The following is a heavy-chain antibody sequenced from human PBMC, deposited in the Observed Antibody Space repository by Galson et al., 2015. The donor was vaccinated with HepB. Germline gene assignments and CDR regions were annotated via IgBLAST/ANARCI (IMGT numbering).Heavy chain of an antibody. CDR2: ISTDNDNT. Sequence: SVKVSCKASGYSFTTYGFSWVRQAPGQGLEWMGWISTDNDNTNYSQKFQGRVTMTTDTSTSTVYIELRSLRSDDTAVYFCARDVWWALGGRVDYWGQGTLVAVSS. V-gene: IGHV1-18*01. CDR1: GYSFTTYG. D-gene: IGHD2-21*01. J-gene: IGHJ4*02. CDR3: ARDVWWALGGRVDY.